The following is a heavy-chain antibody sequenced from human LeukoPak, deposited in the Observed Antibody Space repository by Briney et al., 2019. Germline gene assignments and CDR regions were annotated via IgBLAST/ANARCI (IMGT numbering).Heavy chain of an antibody. CDR1: GGSISSSSYC. CDR2: IYYSGST. V-gene: IGHV4-39*01. J-gene: IGHJ6*02. Sequence: PSETLSLTCTVSGGSISSSSYCWGWIRQPPGKGLEWIGSIYYSGSTYYNPSLKSRVTISVDTSKNQFSLKLSSVTAADTAVYYCARLKWFGEPVSVPYYYGMDVWGQGTTVTVSS. CDR3: ARLKWFGEPVSVPYYYGMDV. D-gene: IGHD3-10*01.